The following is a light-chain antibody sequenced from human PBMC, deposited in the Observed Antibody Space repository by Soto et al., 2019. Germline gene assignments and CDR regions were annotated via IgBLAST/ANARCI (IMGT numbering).Light chain of an antibody. Sequence: EIVMTQSPATLSVSPGERATLSCRASQSVFSSLAWYQQKPGQAPRLLIYGAATRATGIPARFSGSGSGTEFTLTISSLQSEDFAVYYCQQRSNWPWTFGQGTKVDIK. V-gene: IGKV3-15*01. CDR3: QQRSNWPWT. CDR2: GAA. CDR1: QSVFSS. J-gene: IGKJ1*01.